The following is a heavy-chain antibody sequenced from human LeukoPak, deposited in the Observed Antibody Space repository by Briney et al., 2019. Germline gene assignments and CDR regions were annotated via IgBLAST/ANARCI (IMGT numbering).Heavy chain of an antibody. CDR1: GGSISSGGYS. Sequence: TLSLTCAVSGGSISSGGYSWSWIRQPPGKGLEWIGCICNSGGTNYNPSLKSRVTISVDTSKNQFSLNLSSVTAADTAVYYCAKTGRPNNSGWYRWFDPWGQGTLVTVSS. CDR3: AKTGRPNNSGWYRWFDP. D-gene: IGHD6-19*01. CDR2: ICNSGGT. V-gene: IGHV4-30-2*01. J-gene: IGHJ5*02.